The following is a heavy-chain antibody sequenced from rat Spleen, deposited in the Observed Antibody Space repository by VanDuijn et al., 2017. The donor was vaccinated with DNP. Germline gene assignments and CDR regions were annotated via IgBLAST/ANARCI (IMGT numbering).Heavy chain of an antibody. CDR3: VRRGGKGLFSK. CDR2: VKTGGGIT. J-gene: IGHJ3*01. CDR1: GFTFSSYD. V-gene: IGHV5S23*01. Sequence: EVQLVESGGGLVQPGRSLKLSCAASGFTFSSYDIACVRQAPSKGLEWVASVKTGGGITYYRDFVKGRFMVSRDNAKSTLDLQMDSLRSEDTATYYCVRRGGKGLFSKWGQGTLVTVSS. D-gene: IGHD3-1*01.